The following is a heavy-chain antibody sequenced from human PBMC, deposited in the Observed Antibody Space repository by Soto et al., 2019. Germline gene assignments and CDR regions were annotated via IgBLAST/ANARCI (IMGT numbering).Heavy chain of an antibody. J-gene: IGHJ4*02. CDR1: GYTFTRYD. CDR3: ARTLYGDNVDY. CDR2: MNPNSGNT. V-gene: IGHV1-8*01. Sequence: XSVKVSFKASGYTFTRYDINWLRQATGQGLEWMGWMNPNSGNTGYAQKFQGRVTMTRNTSISTAYMELRRLRSEDTAVYYCARTLYGDNVDYWGQGTLVTVSS. D-gene: IGHD4-17*01.